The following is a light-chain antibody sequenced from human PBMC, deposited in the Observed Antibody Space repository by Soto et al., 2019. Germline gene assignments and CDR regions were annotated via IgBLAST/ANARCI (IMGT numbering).Light chain of an antibody. CDR3: QQYDHEPLT. CDR2: DAS. J-gene: IGKJ4*01. Sequence: EIVLSQSPGTLSLSPGDGATLSCRASQSVAKNYLAWYKQKPGQAPRLLVYDASTRATGVPDRFRGSGSGTDFTLTVTRLEPEDFVVYYCQQYDHEPLTFGGGTKVDIK. CDR1: QSVAKNY. V-gene: IGKV3-20*01.